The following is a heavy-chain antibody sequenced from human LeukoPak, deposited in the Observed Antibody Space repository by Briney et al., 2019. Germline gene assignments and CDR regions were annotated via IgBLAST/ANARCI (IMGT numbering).Heavy chain of an antibody. Sequence: SETLSLTCAVYGGSFSGYYWSWIRQPPGKGLEWIGEINHSGSTNYNPSLKSRVTISVDTSKNQFSLKLSSVTAADTAVHYCARGCRKYYYDSSGCIDPWGQGTLVTVSS. D-gene: IGHD3-22*01. CDR1: GGSFSGYY. V-gene: IGHV4-34*01. CDR2: INHSGST. J-gene: IGHJ5*02. CDR3: ARGCRKYYYDSSGCIDP.